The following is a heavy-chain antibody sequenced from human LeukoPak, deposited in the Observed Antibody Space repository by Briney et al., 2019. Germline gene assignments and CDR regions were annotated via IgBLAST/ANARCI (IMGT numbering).Heavy chain of an antibody. J-gene: IGHJ4*02. CDR3: ASFRGGVDSSPFDY. V-gene: IGHV4-61*01. Sequence: SETLSLTCTVSGGSISSRSYYWSWIRQPPGKGLEWIGYIYYSGSTNYNPSLKSRVTISVDTSKNQFSLKLSSVTAADTAVYYCASFRGGVDSSPFDYWGQGTLVTVSS. CDR1: GGSISSRSYY. CDR2: IYYSGST. D-gene: IGHD3-22*01.